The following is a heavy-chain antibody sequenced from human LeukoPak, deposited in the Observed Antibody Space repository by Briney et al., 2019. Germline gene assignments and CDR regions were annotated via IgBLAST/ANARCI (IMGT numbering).Heavy chain of an antibody. J-gene: IGHJ6*02. D-gene: IGHD3-10*01. Sequence: GGSLRLSCAASGFTFSSYAMHWVRQAPGKGLEWVAIISYDGSNKYYADSVKGRFTISRDNSKNTLYLQMNSLSAEDTAVYYCARGWFGQSPSYGMDVWGQGTTVTVSS. CDR3: ARGWFGQSPSYGMDV. V-gene: IGHV3-30-3*01. CDR2: ISYDGSNK. CDR1: GFTFSSYA.